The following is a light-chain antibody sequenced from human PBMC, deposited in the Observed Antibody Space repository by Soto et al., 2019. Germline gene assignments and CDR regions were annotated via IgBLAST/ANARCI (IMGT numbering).Light chain of an antibody. CDR1: ESIRIH. V-gene: IGKV1-39*01. CDR2: AAS. J-gene: IGKJ5*01. Sequence: IRMTQFPPPFSQSXRGGVSILXXXSESIRIHLNWYQQKPGKAPRLLIYAASRLQSGVPSRFSGTGSGTDFTLTISSLQPEDFAIYYCQQTFGKPLVTFGQGTRLEIK. CDR3: QQTFGKPLVT.